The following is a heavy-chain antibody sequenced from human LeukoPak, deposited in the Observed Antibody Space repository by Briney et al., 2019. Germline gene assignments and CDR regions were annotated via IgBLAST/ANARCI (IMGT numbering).Heavy chain of an antibody. CDR3: ARDRAGGDYMDY. Sequence: GGSLRLSCAASGFTFDDYAMHWVRQAPGKGLEWVAVIWYDGSNKYYADSVKGRFTISRDNSKNTLYLQMNSLRAEDTAVYYCARDRAGGDYMDYWGQGTLVTVSS. J-gene: IGHJ4*02. D-gene: IGHD3-10*01. CDR2: IWYDGSNK. CDR1: GFTFDDYA. V-gene: IGHV3-33*08.